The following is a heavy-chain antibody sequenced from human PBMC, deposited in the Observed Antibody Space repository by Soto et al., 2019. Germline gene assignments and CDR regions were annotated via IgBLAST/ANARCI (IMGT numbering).Heavy chain of an antibody. J-gene: IGHJ4*02. Sequence: LRLSCTASGFTFGGYAMSWFRQAPGKGLESVGFIRSKAYGGTTEYAASVKGRFTIPRDDSKSIAYLQMNSLKTEDTAVYYCTRVNSGYDLSFFDYWGQGTLVTVSS. CDR2: IRSKAYGGTT. CDR1: GFTFGGYA. CDR3: TRVNSGYDLSFFDY. V-gene: IGHV3-49*03. D-gene: IGHD5-12*01.